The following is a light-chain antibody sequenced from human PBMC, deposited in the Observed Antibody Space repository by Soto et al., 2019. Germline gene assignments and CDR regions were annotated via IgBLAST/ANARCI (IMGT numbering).Light chain of an antibody. CDR2: NDK. Sequence: QSVLTQPPSASGTPGQRITISCSGDRSNIGTNPVAWYQQLPGTAPKLLINNDKHRPSGVSNRFSGSKSGNTASLTISGLKVEDEADYYCCSSGGSPTYVFGTGTKLTVL. CDR3: CSSGGSPTYV. V-gene: IGLV1-44*01. CDR1: RSNIGTNP. J-gene: IGLJ1*01.